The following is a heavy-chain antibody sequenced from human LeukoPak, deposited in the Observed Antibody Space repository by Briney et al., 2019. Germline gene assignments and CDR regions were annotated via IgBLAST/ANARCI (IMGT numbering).Heavy chain of an antibody. CDR3: ARDPPDEIIAAAGTSNWFDP. V-gene: IGHV7-4-1*02. Sequence: ASVKVSCKASGYTFTSYAMNWVRQAPGQGLEWMGWINTNTGNPTYAQGFTGRFVFSLDTSVSTAYLEISSLKAEDTAVYYCARDPPDEIIAAAGTSNWFDPWGQGALVTVSS. D-gene: IGHD6-13*01. CDR2: INTNTGNP. CDR1: GYTFTSYA. J-gene: IGHJ5*02.